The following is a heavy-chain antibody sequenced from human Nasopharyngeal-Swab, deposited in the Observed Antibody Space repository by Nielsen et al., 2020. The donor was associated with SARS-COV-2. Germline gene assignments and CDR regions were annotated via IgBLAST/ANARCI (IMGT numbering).Heavy chain of an antibody. V-gene: IGHV4-59*01. CDR3: ARGGPGLELFSRFDP. J-gene: IGHJ5*02. D-gene: IGHD1-7*01. CDR2: IYYSGST. Sequence: WIRQPPGKGLEWIGYIYYSGSTNYNPSLKSRVTISVDTSKNQFSLKLSSVTAADTAVYYSARGGPGLELFSRFDPWGQGTLVTVSS.